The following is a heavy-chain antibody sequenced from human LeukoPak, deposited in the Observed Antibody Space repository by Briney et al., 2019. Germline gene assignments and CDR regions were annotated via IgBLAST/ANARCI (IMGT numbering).Heavy chain of an antibody. CDR3: ATRDLRIVGATTRYYYYYMDV. CDR1: GGSISSSNW. D-gene: IGHD1-26*01. J-gene: IGHJ6*03. Sequence: SETLSLTCAVSGGSISSSNWWSWVRQPPGKGLEWIGEIYHSGSTNYNPSLKSRVTISVDESKNQFSLKLSSVTAADTAVYYCATRDLRIVGATTRYYYYYMDVWGKGTTVTVSS. CDR2: IYHSGST. V-gene: IGHV4-4*02.